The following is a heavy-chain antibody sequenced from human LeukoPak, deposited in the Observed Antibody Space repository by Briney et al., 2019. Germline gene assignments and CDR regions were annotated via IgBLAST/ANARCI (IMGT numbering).Heavy chain of an antibody. J-gene: IGHJ4*02. CDR2: SSGSGGST. CDR3: ARDPLLWFGEFTYYFDY. V-gene: IGHV3-23*01. D-gene: IGHD3-10*01. CDR1: GFTFSSYA. Sequence: GGSLRLSCAASGFTFSSYAMSWVRQAPGKGLEWVSASSGSGGSTYYADSVKGRFTISRDNSKNTLYLQMNSLRAEDTAVYYCARDPLLWFGEFTYYFDYWGQGTLVTVSS.